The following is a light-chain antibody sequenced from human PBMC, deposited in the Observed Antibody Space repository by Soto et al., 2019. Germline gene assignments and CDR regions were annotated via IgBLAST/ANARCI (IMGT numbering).Light chain of an antibody. Sequence: DIQMTQSPSSLSASVGDRVTITCRASQSISSYLNWYQQKPGKAPKLLIYAASSLQSGVPSRFSGSGSGTDSTLTISSLQPEDFATYYCQQLNSYRTFGQGTKLEIK. V-gene: IGKV1-39*01. J-gene: IGKJ2*02. CDR1: QSISSY. CDR3: QQLNSYRT. CDR2: AAS.